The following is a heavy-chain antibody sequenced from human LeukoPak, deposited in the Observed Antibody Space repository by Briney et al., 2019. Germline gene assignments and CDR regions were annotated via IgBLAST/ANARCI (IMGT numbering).Heavy chain of an antibody. CDR3: ARVSSKATVRGLITKKNYYYYYMDV. J-gene: IGHJ6*03. CDR2: IKQDGSEK. D-gene: IGHD3-10*01. Sequence: GGSLRLSCAASGFTFSSYWVSWVRQAPGKGLEWVANIKQDGSEKYYVDSVKGRFTISRDNAKNSLYLQMNSLRAEDTAVYYCARVSSKATVRGLITKKNYYYYYMDVWGKGTTVTISS. V-gene: IGHV3-7*01. CDR1: GFTFSSYW.